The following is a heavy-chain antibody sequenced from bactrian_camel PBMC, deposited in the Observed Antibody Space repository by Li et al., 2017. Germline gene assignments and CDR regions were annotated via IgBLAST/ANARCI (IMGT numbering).Heavy chain of an antibody. CDR3: AANPRRRYDDSWRLPTGRYHT. V-gene: IGHV3S55*01. J-gene: IGHJ4*01. D-gene: IGHD4*01. CDR1: GYTSRDWR. Sequence: HVQLVEYGGGSVQARGSLKLSCAVSGYTSRDWRMGWFRQAPGKEREGVAVIDSAGRLAYGDSVKGRFTISQDSARNTLYLQMNNLKPEDTAMYYCAANPRRRYDDSWRLPTGRYHTWGQGTQVTVSS. CDR2: IDSAGRL.